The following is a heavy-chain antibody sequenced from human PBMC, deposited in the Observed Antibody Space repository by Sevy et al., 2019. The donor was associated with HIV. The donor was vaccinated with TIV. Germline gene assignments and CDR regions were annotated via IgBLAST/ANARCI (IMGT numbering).Heavy chain of an antibody. J-gene: IGHJ4*02. D-gene: IGHD1-1*01. V-gene: IGHV3-23*01. CDR1: GFTFSSYV. CDR2: ISGSGVST. Sequence: GGSLRLSCAPTGFTFSSYVMSWIRQAPGKGLEWVSGISGSGVSTYYADSVRGRFTISRDNSRNTLYLQMNSLRAEDTAIYYCAHGRGYTTPRVFDFWGQGTPVTVSS. CDR3: AHGRGYTTPRVFDF.